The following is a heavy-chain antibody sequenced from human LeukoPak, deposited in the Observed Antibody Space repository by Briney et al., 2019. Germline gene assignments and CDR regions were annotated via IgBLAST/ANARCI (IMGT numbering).Heavy chain of an antibody. Sequence: GGSLRLSCAASGFTFSSYGMHWVRQAPGKGLEWVAFIRYDGSNKYYADSVKGRFTISRDNSKNTLYLQMNSLRAEDTAVYYCARSLLSIAAAGLNDYWGQGTLVTVSS. V-gene: IGHV3-30*02. J-gene: IGHJ4*02. CDR3: ARSLLSIAAAGLNDY. CDR1: GFTFSSYG. CDR2: IRYDGSNK. D-gene: IGHD6-13*01.